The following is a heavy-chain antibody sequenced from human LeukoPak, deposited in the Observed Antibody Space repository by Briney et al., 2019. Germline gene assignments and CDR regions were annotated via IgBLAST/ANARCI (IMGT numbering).Heavy chain of an antibody. Sequence: SETLSLTCTVSGGSISSYYWSWIRQPAGKGLEWIGRIYTSGSTNYNPSLKSRVTMSVDTSKNQFSLKLSSVTAADTAVYYCARVQNYDFWSGPYYFDYWGQGTLVTVSS. J-gene: IGHJ4*02. CDR3: ARVQNYDFWSGPYYFDY. D-gene: IGHD3-3*01. CDR2: IYTSGST. CDR1: GGSISSYY. V-gene: IGHV4-4*07.